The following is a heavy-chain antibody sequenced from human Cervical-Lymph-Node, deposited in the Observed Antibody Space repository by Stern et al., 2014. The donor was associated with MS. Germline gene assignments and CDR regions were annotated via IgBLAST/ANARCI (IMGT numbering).Heavy chain of an antibody. D-gene: IGHD3-16*01. V-gene: IGHV1-18*01. Sequence: MQLVESGAEVKKPGASVNVSCKASGYTFSSFAITWVRQAPGQGLEWMGTITVYNGNTNYAQRVQDRVTMTTAKPTNTAYMEVRTLRSDATAVYSWARGWGATRHWGQGTLVTVSS. CDR3: ARGWGATRH. J-gene: IGHJ4*02. CDR2: ITVYNGNT. CDR1: GYTFSSFA.